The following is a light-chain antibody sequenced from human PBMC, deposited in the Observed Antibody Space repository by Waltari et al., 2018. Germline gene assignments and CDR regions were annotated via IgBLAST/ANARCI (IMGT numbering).Light chain of an antibody. Sequence: EIVLTQSPGALSLSPGERATHSCRASQSVSNYLVWYQQKPGQAPRLLIYDASNRATGIPARFSGSGSGTDFTLTISSLEPEDFAVYYCQQRYNWPLTFGGGTKVEIK. J-gene: IGKJ4*01. CDR2: DAS. V-gene: IGKV3-11*01. CDR1: QSVSNY. CDR3: QQRYNWPLT.